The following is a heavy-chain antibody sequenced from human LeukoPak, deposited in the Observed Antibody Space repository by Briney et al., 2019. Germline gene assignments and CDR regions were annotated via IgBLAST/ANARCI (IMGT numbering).Heavy chain of an antibody. J-gene: IGHJ4*02. V-gene: IGHV1-46*01. D-gene: IGHD6-13*01. CDR3: ARGTRIAAARRGSRFDY. CDR2: INPSGGST. CDR1: GYTFTSYY. Sequence: ASVKVSCKASGYTFTSYYMHWVRQAPGQGLEWMGIINPSGGSTSYAQKFQGRVTMTRDTSTSTVYMELSSLRSEDTAVYYCARGTRIAAARRGSRFDYWGQGTLVTVSS.